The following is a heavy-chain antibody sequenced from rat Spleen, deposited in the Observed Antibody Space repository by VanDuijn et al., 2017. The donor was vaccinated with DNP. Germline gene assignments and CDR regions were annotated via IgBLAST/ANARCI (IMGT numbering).Heavy chain of an antibody. J-gene: IGHJ3*01. D-gene: IGHD1-11*01. CDR2: ITASRGTT. CDR3: TTLTTEGIDLAY. CDR1: GFTFTNYG. V-gene: IGHV5S13*01. Sequence: EVQLVESGGGLVQPGRSLKLSCAASGFTFTNYGMAWVRQAPKKGLEWVATITASRGTTYYRDSVKGRFTISTDNAKNTLYLQMDSLRSEDTATYYCTTLTTEGIDLAYWGQGTLVTVSS.